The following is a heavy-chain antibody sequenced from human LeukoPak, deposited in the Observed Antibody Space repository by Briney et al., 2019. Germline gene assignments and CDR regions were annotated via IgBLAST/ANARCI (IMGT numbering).Heavy chain of an antibody. J-gene: IGHJ4*02. CDR2: ISGSGGST. CDR1: GFTFSSYA. Sequence: PGGSLRLSCAASGFTFSSYAMSWVRQAPGKGLEWVSAISGSGGSTYYADSVKGRFTISRDNAKNSLYLQMNSLRAEDTAVYYCARVLSDYYYDLFDYWGQGTLVTVSS. CDR3: ARVLSDYYYDLFDY. D-gene: IGHD3-22*01. V-gene: IGHV3-23*01.